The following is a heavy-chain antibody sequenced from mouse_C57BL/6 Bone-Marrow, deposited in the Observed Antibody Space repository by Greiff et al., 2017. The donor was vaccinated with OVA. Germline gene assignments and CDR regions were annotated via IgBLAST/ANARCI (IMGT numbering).Heavy chain of an antibody. Sequence: QVQLQQPGAELVKPGASVKMSCKASGYTFTSYWITWVKQRPGQGLEWIGDIYPGSGSTNYNEKFKSKATLTVDTSSSTAYMQLSSLTSEDSAVYYCAREDYGSTYWYFDGWGTGTTVTVSS. V-gene: IGHV1-55*01. J-gene: IGHJ1*03. CDR3: AREDYGSTYWYFDG. CDR2: IYPGSGST. CDR1: GYTFTSYW. D-gene: IGHD1-1*01.